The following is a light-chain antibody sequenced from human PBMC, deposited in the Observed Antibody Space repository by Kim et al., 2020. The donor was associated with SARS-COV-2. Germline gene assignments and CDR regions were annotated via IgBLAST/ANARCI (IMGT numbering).Light chain of an antibody. CDR2: LDS. J-gene: IGKJ1*01. CDR1: QRLLHIHGFNF. CDR3: RQGLQTPQT. Sequence: PASISCMSSQRLLHIHGFNFLNWYQQNPGQSPQLLLYLDSHRAPGGPYRLGGSGSGTDFTLKISRVEAADVAVYYCRQGLQTPQTFGQGAQVDIK. V-gene: IGKV2-28*01.